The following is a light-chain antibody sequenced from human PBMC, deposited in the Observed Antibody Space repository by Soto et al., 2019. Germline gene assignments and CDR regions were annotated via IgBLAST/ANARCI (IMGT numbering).Light chain of an antibody. CDR3: SSYTSSRTYV. J-gene: IGLJ1*01. V-gene: IGLV2-14*01. CDR2: DVS. Sequence: QSALTQPASVSASPGQSITISCTGTSSDVGGYNYVSWYQQHPGKAPKVMIYDVSNRPSGVSNRFSGSKSGNTAFLIIFGLQAEDQADYYCSSYTSSRTYVFGTGTKLTVL. CDR1: SSDVGGYNY.